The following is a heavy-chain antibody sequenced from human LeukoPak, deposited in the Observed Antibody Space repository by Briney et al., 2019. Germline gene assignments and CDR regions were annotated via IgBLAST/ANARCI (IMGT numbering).Heavy chain of an antibody. J-gene: IGHJ6*03. CDR3: AREREVSYFWSGYSSYHYMDV. D-gene: IGHD3-3*01. V-gene: IGHV1-18*01. CDR2: ISAYNGNT. CDR1: GYTFTSYG. Sequence: GASVKVSCKASGYTFTSYGISWVRQAPGQGLEWMGWISAYNGNTNYAQKLQGRVTMTTDTSTSTAYMELRSLRSDDTAVYYCAREREVSYFWSGYSSYHYMDVWGKGTTVTVSS.